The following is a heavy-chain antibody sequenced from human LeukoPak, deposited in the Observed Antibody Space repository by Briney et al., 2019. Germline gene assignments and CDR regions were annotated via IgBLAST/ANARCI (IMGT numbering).Heavy chain of an antibody. V-gene: IGHV4-34*01. Sequence: PSETLSLTCAVYGGSFQSFYWTRVRQFPGRGLEWIGEIDHIGRTKYNPSLKSRLNISIDRSKNQFSLRLASVTAADTAVYFCARPVDCSSTICTGPMDVWGRGTTVTVSS. J-gene: IGHJ6*03. CDR1: GGSFQSFY. CDR2: IDHIGRT. CDR3: ARPVDCSSTICTGPMDV. D-gene: IGHD2-2*01.